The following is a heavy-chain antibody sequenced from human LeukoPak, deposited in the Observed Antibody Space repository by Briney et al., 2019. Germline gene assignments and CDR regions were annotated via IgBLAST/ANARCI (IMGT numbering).Heavy chain of an antibody. CDR2: IHSSGNII. CDR3: VRDYGGSTSDALDI. J-gene: IGHJ3*02. CDR1: GFTFGNYE. D-gene: IGHD3-16*01. Sequence: GGSLRLSCAACGFTFGNYEMNWVRQAPGRGLEWVAHIHSSGNIIYYADPVKGRFTISRDNAKNSLSLQMNSLRVEDTGLYYCVRDYGGSTSDALDIWGQGTTVTVSS. V-gene: IGHV3-48*03.